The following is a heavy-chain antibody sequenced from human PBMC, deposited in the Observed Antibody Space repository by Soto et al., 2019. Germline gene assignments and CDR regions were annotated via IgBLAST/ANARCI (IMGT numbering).Heavy chain of an antibody. CDR1: GGTFGSYP. D-gene: IGHD2-2*01. J-gene: IGHJ6*02. CDR3: ARSQGSSTSLEIYYYYYYGMDV. V-gene: IGHV1-69*01. CDR2: IIPIPGTA. Sequence: QVQLVQSGAEVQKPGSSVKVSCKAYGGTFGSYPISWVRQAPGQGLEWMRGIIPIPGTANYAQKFQGRVTIAADESTSTAYMELSSLRSEETAVYYCARSQGSSTSLEIYYYYYYGMDVWGQGTTVTVSS.